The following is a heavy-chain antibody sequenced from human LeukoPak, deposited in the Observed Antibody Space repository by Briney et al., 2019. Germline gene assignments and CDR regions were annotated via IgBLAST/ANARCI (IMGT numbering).Heavy chain of an antibody. Sequence: GGSLRLSCAVSGFTIRSYAMNWVRQAPGKGLEWVSTISASTDSTYYTDSVKGRFTISRDNSKNTLYLQMNSLRADDTAVYYCAKTQGYYDAWGQGALVTVSS. CDR1: GFTIRSYA. J-gene: IGHJ5*02. D-gene: IGHD2-15*01. CDR3: AKTQGYYDA. CDR2: ISASTDST. V-gene: IGHV3-23*01.